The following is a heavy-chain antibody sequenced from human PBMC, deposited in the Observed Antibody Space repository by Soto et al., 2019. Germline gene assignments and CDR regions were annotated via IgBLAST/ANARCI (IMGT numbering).Heavy chain of an antibody. CDR2: MNPNTGNT. D-gene: IGHD3-9*01. Sequence: ASVKVSCKASGYTFTDFDINWVRQAPGQGLEWMGWMNPNTGNTRYAQKFQGRLIMTRDTSISTAYMEMGSLTSEDTAVYYCAGGQLATLTDFWGQGTQVTVSS. V-gene: IGHV1-8*02. CDR1: GYTFTDFD. CDR3: AGGQLATLTDF. J-gene: IGHJ4*02.